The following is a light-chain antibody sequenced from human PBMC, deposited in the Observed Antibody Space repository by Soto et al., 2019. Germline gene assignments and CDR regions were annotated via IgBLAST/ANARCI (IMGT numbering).Light chain of an antibody. CDR1: QSVSRW. Sequence: DIQMTQSPSTLSASVWDRVAMTWRASQSVSRWLAWYKQKPGEAPKLLIYKASNLESGVSSRFSGSGSGTEFTLTISSLQPDDSATYYCQQYDVYSPWMFGQGTKVDNK. V-gene: IGKV1-5*03. CDR2: KAS. CDR3: QQYDVYSPWM. J-gene: IGKJ1*01.